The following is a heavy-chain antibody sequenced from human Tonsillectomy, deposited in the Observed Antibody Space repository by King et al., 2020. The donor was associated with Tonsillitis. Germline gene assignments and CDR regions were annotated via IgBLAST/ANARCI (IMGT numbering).Heavy chain of an antibody. CDR3: ARVFVTYDYVWGSYRRKIHLYY. V-gene: IGHV4-34*01. CDR2: IKHSGST. J-gene: IGHJ4*02. Sequence: VQLQQWGAGLLKPSETLSLTCAVSGGSFSGYYWSWIRQPPGKGLEWIGEIKHSGSTNYNPSLKSRVTISVDTSKNQLYLKLSSVTAADTAVYYCARVFVTYDYVWGSYRRKIHLYYWGPGTLVTVSS. CDR1: GGSFSGYY. D-gene: IGHD3-16*02.